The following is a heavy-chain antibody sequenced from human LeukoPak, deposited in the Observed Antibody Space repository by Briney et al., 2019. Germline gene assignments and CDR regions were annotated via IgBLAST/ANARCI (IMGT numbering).Heavy chain of an antibody. CDR2: ISSSGGST. J-gene: IGHJ5*02. Sequence: GGSLRLSCAASGFTFSSYGMTWVRQAPGKGLEWVSSISSSGGSTYYADSVKGRFTISRDNSKNTLYLQMNSLRAEDTAVYYCAKSPDGSSGDNWFDPWGQGTLVTVSS. D-gene: IGHD3-22*01. V-gene: IGHV3-23*01. CDR1: GFTFSSYG. CDR3: AKSPDGSSGDNWFDP.